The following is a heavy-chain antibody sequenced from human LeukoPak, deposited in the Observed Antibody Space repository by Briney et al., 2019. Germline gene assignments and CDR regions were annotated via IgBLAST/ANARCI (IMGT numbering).Heavy chain of an antibody. V-gene: IGHV5-10-1*01. CDR1: GYSFTSYW. CDR2: IDPSDSYT. CDR3: ARHKNPLGTSRGMDV. J-gene: IGHJ6*02. Sequence: GESLRISCKGSGYSFTSYWISWVRQMPGKGLEWMGRIDPSDSYTNYSPSFQGHVTISADKSISTAYLQWSSLKASDTAMYYCARHKNPLGTSRGMDVWGQGTTVTVSS. D-gene: IGHD1-1*01.